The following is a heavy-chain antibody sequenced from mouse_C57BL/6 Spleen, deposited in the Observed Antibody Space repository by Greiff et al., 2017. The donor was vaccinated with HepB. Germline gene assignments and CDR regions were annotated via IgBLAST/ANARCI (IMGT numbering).Heavy chain of an antibody. CDR1: GFTFSSYG. J-gene: IGHJ2*01. Sequence: EVMLVESGGDLVKPGGSLKLSCAASGFTFSSYGMSWVRQTPDKRLEWVATISSGGSYTYYPDSVKGRFTISRDNAKNTLYLQMSSLKSEDTAMYYGARHPTGVAPFDYWGQGTTLTVSS. D-gene: IGHD1-1*01. V-gene: IGHV5-6*01. CDR3: ARHPTGVAPFDY. CDR2: ISSGGSYT.